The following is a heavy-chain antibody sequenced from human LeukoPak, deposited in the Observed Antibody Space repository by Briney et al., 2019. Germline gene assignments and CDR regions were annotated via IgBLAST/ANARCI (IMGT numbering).Heavy chain of an antibody. J-gene: IGHJ4*02. V-gene: IGHV4-59*08. Sequence: SETLSLTCTVSGGSISNYYWNWIRQPPGKGLEWIGYVYYSGSTNYNPSLESRVTISLDTSKNQFSLKLTSVTAADTAVYYCAREYQLLFLDYWGQGTLVTVSS. CDR2: VYYSGST. CDR1: GGSISNYY. D-gene: IGHD2-2*01. CDR3: AREYQLLFLDY.